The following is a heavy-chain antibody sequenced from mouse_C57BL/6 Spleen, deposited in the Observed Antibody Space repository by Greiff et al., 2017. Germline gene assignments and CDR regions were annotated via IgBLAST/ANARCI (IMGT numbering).Heavy chain of an antibody. Sequence: VQLQQSGTELVKPGASVKLSCKASGYTFTSYWMHWVKQRPGQGLEWIGNINPSNGGTNYNEKFKSKATLTVDKSSSTAYMQLSSLTSEDSAVYYCARGYYYGSSSSYAMDYWGQGTSVTVSS. CDR1: GYTFTSYW. CDR2: INPSNGGT. D-gene: IGHD1-1*01. CDR3: ARGYYYGSSSSYAMDY. V-gene: IGHV1-53*01. J-gene: IGHJ4*01.